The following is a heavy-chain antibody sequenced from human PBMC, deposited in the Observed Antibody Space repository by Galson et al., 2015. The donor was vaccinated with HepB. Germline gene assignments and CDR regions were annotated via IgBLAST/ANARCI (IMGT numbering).Heavy chain of an antibody. V-gene: IGHV6-1*01. D-gene: IGHD5-12*01. CDR1: GDSVSINSAG. J-gene: IGHJ5*01. CDR2: TYYRSKWYS. CDR3: ARGDIALNSYDS. Sequence: CAISGDSVSINSAGWNWIRQSPSRGLEWLGRTYYRSKWYSDYAVSMKSRITFNPDTSKNQITLQLKSVTPDDTAVYYCARGDIALNSYDSWGQGTLVTVSS.